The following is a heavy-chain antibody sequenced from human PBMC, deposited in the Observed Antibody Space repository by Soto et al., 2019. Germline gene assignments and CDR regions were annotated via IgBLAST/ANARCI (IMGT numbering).Heavy chain of an antibody. Sequence: ASVKVSCKASGYTFTSYYMHWVRQAPGQGLEWMGIINPSGGNTSYAQKFQGRVTMTRDTSTSTVYMELSSLRSEDTAVYYCARDRIFGVVSNWFDPWGQGTLVTVSS. D-gene: IGHD3-3*02. V-gene: IGHV1-46*01. CDR2: INPSGGNT. CDR3: ARDRIFGVVSNWFDP. CDR1: GYTFTSYY. J-gene: IGHJ5*02.